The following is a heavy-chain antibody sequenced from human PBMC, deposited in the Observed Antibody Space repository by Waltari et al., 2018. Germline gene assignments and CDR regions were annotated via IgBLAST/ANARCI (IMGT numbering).Heavy chain of an antibody. J-gene: IGHJ5*02. V-gene: IGHV4-38-2*01. CDR3: ARLTNQGYSEGFDP. Sequence: QVQLQESGPGLVKPSETLSLTCAVSGYSISSGYYWGWIRPPPGKGLEWIGSIYHSGSTYYNPSLKSRVTISVDTSKNQFSLKLSSVTAADTAVYYCARLTNQGYSEGFDPWGQGTLVTVSS. D-gene: IGHD2-15*01. CDR2: IYHSGST. CDR1: GYSISSGYY.